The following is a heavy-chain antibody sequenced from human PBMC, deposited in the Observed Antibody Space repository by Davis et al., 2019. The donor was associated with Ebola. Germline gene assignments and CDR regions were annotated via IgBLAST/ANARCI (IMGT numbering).Heavy chain of an antibody. D-gene: IGHD5-24*01. J-gene: IGHJ4*02. CDR1: GGSISSYY. Sequence: SETLSLTCTVSGGSISSYYWSWIRQPPGKGLEWIGYIYYSGSTNYNPSLKSRVTISVDTSKNQFSLKLSAVTAADTAVYYCSRATMATINNWGQGTLVTVSS. CDR3: SRATMATINN. CDR2: IYYSGST. V-gene: IGHV4-59*01.